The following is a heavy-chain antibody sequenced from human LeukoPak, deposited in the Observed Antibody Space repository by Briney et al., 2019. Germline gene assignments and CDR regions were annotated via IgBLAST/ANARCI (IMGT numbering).Heavy chain of an antibody. D-gene: IGHD7-27*01. CDR2: IIPILGIA. V-gene: IGHV1-69*04. J-gene: IGHJ4*02. CDR1: GGTFSSYA. Sequence: ASVKVSCKASGGTFSSYAISWVRQAPGQGLEWMGRIIPILGIANYAQKFQGRVTITADKSTSTAYMELGSLRSEDTAVYYCARDKTGDPGAFDYWGQGTLVTVSS. CDR3: ARDKTGDPGAFDY.